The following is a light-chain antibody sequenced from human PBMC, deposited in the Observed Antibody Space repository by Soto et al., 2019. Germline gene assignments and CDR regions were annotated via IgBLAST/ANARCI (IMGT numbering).Light chain of an antibody. J-gene: IGKJ5*01. CDR1: QGIGTD. CDR3: QNYDSDPIT. V-gene: IGKV1-17*01. CDR2: STS. Sequence: DIQMTQAPSSPSGSVGDRVSITWRASQGIGTDLGWYRQKPGRAPERLIYSTSSLQSGVPSRFSGSGSGTDFTLTINSLQPDDIATYYCQNYDSDPITFGQGTRLEIK.